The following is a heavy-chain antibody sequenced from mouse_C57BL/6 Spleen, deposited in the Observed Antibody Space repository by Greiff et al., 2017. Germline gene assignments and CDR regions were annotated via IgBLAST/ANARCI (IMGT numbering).Heavy chain of an antibody. V-gene: IGHV1-54*01. Sequence: VQLQQSGAELVRPGTSVKVSCKASGYAFTNYLIEWVKQRPGQGLEWIGVINPGSGGTNYNEKFKGKATLTADKSSSTAYMQLSSLTSEDSAVYCCARQAGGSYGFAYWGQGTLVTVSA. CDR3: ARQAGGSYGFAY. J-gene: IGHJ3*01. CDR2: INPGSGGT. D-gene: IGHD1-1*02. CDR1: GYAFTNYL.